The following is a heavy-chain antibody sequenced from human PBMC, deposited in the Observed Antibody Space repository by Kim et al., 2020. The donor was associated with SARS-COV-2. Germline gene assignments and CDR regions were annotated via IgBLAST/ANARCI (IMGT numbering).Heavy chain of an antibody. Sequence: DSGKGRFTISRDKSKNQLYLQMNSLRAEDTAVYYCARWGYGYGDYGRGYWGQGTLVTVSS. CDR3: ARWGYGYGDYGRGY. J-gene: IGHJ4*02. D-gene: IGHD4-17*01. V-gene: IGHV3-53*01.